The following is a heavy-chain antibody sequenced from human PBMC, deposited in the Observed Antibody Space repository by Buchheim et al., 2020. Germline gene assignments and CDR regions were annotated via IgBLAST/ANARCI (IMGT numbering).Heavy chain of an antibody. CDR2: ISYDGDNK. J-gene: IGHJ4*02. Sequence: QEQLVESGGGVVQPGRSLRLSCAASGFTFSSYGMHWVRQVPGKGLEWVAVISYDGDNKYYADSVKGRFTISRDNSKETLYLQMNSLRAEDTAVYYCTNSYYYESSGYGGSNYWGQGTL. CDR3: TNSYYYESSGYGGSNY. CDR1: GFTFSSYG. V-gene: IGHV3-30*18. D-gene: IGHD3-22*01.